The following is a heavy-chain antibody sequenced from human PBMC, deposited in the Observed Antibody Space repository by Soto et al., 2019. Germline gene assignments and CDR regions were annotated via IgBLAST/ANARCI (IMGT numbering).Heavy chain of an antibody. CDR2: IDTSGSST. D-gene: IGHD6-13*01. V-gene: IGHV3-74*01. Sequence: ILSCEASGFIFTNFWMHWVRQVPGKGLVWVSRIDTSGSSTSYAGSVKGRFTISRDNAKNTVSLQMNSLRAEDTGVYYCAKDSWYFDLWSQGSLVTVSS. CDR1: GFIFTNFW. CDR3: AKDSWYFDL. J-gene: IGHJ4*02.